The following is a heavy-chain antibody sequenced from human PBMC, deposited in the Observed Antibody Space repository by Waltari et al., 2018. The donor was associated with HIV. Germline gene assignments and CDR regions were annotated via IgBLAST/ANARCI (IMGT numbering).Heavy chain of an antibody. J-gene: IGHJ4*02. CDR1: GEPFDGYY. CDR3: ARRALWLRPVYYFDY. D-gene: IGHD5-12*01. Sequence: LTCAVYGEPFDGYYWSWIRQPPGKRLEWMGEINHRRNTNYNPSLKSRLTMSVDASKNQFSLNLNSVTAADTGVYYCARRALWLRPVYYFDYWGQGALVTVSS. V-gene: IGHV4-34*01. CDR2: INHRRNT.